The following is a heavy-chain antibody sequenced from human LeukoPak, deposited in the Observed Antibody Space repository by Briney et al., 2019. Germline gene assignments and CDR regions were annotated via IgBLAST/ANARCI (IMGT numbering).Heavy chain of an antibody. CDR3: ADRSTSGGMDV. D-gene: IGHD2-2*01. CDR2: ISSSSSTI. Sequence: GGSLRLSCAASGFTFSSYWMSWVRQAPGKGLEWVSYISSSSSTIYYADSVKGRFTISRDNAKNSLYLQMNSLRAEDTAVYYCADRSTSGGMDVWGQGTTVTVSS. CDR1: GFTFSSYW. J-gene: IGHJ6*02. V-gene: IGHV3-48*01.